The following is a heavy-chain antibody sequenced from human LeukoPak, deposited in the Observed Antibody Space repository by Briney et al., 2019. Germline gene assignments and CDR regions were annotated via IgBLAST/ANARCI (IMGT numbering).Heavy chain of an antibody. CDR3: ATVPGTSYDY. CDR1: GFSFSTYN. J-gene: IGHJ4*02. V-gene: IGHV3-48*02. Sequence: GGSLRLSCAASGFSFSTYNMNWVRQAPGKGLEWVSYISSGSGSIHYADSVRGRFIISRDNAKKSLYLQMNRLRDEDTAVYYCATVPGTSYDYWGQGTLVTVFS. CDR2: ISSGSGSI. D-gene: IGHD3/OR15-3a*01.